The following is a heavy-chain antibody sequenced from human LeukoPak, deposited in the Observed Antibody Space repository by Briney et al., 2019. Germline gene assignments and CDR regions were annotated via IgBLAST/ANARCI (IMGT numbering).Heavy chain of an antibody. Sequence: SETLSLTCTVSGGSISSGSYYWSWIRQPAGKGLECIGRIYTSGSTNYNPSLKSRVTISVDTSKNQFSLKLSSVTAADTAVYYCARVGGYCSGGSCFNAFDIWGQGTMVTVSS. CDR1: GGSISSGSYY. J-gene: IGHJ3*02. D-gene: IGHD2-15*01. CDR2: IYTSGST. V-gene: IGHV4-61*02. CDR3: ARVGGYCSGGSCFNAFDI.